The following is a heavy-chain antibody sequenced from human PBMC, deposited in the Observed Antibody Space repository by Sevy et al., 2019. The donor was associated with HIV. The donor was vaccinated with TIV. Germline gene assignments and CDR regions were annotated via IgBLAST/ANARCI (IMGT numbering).Heavy chain of an antibody. CDR2: IYPGDSNT. V-gene: IGHV5-51*01. CDR1: GYSFTNYW. J-gene: IGHJ6*02. D-gene: IGHD2-15*01. CDR3: ARLGYCTDGSCQYYYYGMDV. Sequence: GESLKISCKGSGYSFTNYWIGWVRQMPGKGLEWMGIIYPGDSNTRYSPSFQGQVTISADKSISTAYLQWSSLKASDTAVYYCARLGYCTDGSCQYYYYGMDVWGQGTTVTVSS.